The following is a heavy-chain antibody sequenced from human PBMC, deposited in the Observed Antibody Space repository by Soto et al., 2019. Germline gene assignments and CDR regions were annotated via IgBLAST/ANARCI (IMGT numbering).Heavy chain of an antibody. Sequence: SEPLPVTSTVACGSISSYYWSWIRKQPGKGLEWIGYIYYSGSTNYNPSLKSRVTISVDTSKNQFSLKLSSVTAADTAVYYCARLSASPYYDLWSTTTYGMDVWGQGTTVTVSS. CDR1: CGSISSYY. J-gene: IGHJ6*02. V-gene: IGHV4-59*01. D-gene: IGHD3-3*01. CDR3: ARLSASPYYDLWSTTTYGMDV. CDR2: IYYSGST.